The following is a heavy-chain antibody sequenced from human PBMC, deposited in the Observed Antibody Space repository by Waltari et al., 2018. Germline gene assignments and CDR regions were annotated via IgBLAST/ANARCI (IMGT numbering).Heavy chain of an antibody. CDR2: IYSGGST. CDR3: ARGRDPGVVGGLSF. V-gene: IGHV3-23*03. J-gene: IGHJ4*02. CDR1: GCTLSAYG. D-gene: IGHD1-26*01. Sequence: EVQLLESGGNLLQTGGSLRLPCEASGCTLSAYGMHWVRQAPGKGLEWVSVIYSGGSTKYADSVQGRFIISRENSRNMVYLQMSSLTTEDTAVYYCARGRDPGVVGGLSFWGLGTLVTVSS.